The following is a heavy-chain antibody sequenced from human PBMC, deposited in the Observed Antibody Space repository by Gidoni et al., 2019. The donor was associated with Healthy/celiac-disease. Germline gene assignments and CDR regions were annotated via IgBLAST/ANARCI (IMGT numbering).Heavy chain of an antibody. V-gene: IGHV4-34*01. D-gene: IGHD6-19*01. CDR1: GGSFSGYY. CDR2: INHSGST. CDR3: ARGLRSSGWYVPPDYYYYGMDV. Sequence: QVQLQQWGAGLLKPSETLSLTCAVYGGSFSGYYWSWIRQPPGKGLEWIGKINHSGSTNYNPSLKSRVTISVDTSKNQFSLKLSSVTAADTAVYYCARGLRSSGWYVPPDYYYYGMDVWGQGTTVTVSS. J-gene: IGHJ6*02.